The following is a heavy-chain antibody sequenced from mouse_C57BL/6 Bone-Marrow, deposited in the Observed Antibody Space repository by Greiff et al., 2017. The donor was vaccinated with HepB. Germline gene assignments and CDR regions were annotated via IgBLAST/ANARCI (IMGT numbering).Heavy chain of an antibody. Sequence: EVKLQESGGDLVKPGGSLKLSCAASGFTFSSYGMSWVRQTPDKRLEWVATISSGGSYTYYPDSVKGRFTISRDNAKNTLYLQMSSLKSEDTAMYYCARPDAMDYWGQGTSVTVSS. CDR3: ARPDAMDY. V-gene: IGHV5-6*01. CDR2: ISSGGSYT. CDR1: GFTFSSYG. J-gene: IGHJ4*01.